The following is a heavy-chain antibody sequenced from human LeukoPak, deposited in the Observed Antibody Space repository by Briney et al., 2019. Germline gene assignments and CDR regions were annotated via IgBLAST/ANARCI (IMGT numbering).Heavy chain of an antibody. CDR2: IDVGSYA. J-gene: IGHJ4*02. CDR3: ASEGVVGAAAHFDY. CDR1: GFTFSSHG. D-gene: IGHD1-26*01. V-gene: IGHV3-21*06. Sequence: GGSLRLSCAASGFTFSSHGMHWVRQAPGKGLEWVSSIDVGSYAYYADSVKGRFTISRDNAKNSLYLQMNSLRVEDTAVYYCASEGVVGAAAHFDYWGQGALVTVSS.